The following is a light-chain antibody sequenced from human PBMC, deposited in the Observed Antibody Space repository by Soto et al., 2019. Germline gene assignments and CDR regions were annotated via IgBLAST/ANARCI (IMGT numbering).Light chain of an antibody. Sequence: QSALTQPASVSGSPGQSITISCTGTTSDIGGYNYVSWYQHHPGKAPKLMIYDVSNRPSGVSDRFSGSKSGNTASLTISGLQAEDEADYYCNSHTSSSTVVLGGGTKLTVL. J-gene: IGLJ2*01. CDR2: DVS. CDR3: NSHTSSSTVV. V-gene: IGLV2-14*03. CDR1: TSDIGGYNY.